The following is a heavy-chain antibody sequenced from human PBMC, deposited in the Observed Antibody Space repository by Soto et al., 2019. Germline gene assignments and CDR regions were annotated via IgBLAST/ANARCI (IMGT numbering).Heavy chain of an antibody. Sequence: QVELVESGGGVAQPGTSLRLSCAASGFTFRSFAMHWVRQAPGKGPEWVAVTSKDGGIRFYADSVKGRFTISRDNSRNTLYLQMNSLTPEDTAVYYCARSEPSTDEHRRPINLWGQGTTITVSS. V-gene: IGHV3-30-3*01. D-gene: IGHD4-17*01. CDR2: TSKDGGIR. J-gene: IGHJ6*02. CDR3: ARSEPSTDEHRRPINL. CDR1: GFTFRSFA.